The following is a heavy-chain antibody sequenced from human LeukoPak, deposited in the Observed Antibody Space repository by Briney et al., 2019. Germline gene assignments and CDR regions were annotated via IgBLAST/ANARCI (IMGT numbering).Heavy chain of an antibody. CDR3: ARRSLGVGATTP. Sequence: SETLSLTCAVYGGSFSGYYWSWIRQPPGKGLEWIGEINHSGSTNYNPSLKSRVTISVDTSKSQFSLELSSVTAADTAVYYCARRSLGVGATTPWGQGTLVTVSS. V-gene: IGHV4-34*01. CDR1: GGSFSGYY. J-gene: IGHJ5*02. CDR2: INHSGST. D-gene: IGHD1-26*01.